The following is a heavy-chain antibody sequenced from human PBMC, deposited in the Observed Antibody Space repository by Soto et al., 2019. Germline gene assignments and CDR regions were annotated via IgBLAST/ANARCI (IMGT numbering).Heavy chain of an antibody. CDR1: GGSISSSSYY. Sequence: SETLSLTCTVSGGSISSSSYYWGWIRQPPGKGLVWIGSIYYSGTTYYNPSLKSRVTISVDTSKNQFSLKLSFVTAADTAVYYCARHRGYYDILTGYYTELNFDYWGQGTLVTVSS. V-gene: IGHV4-39*01. J-gene: IGHJ4*02. CDR3: ARHRGYYDILTGYYTELNFDY. D-gene: IGHD3-9*01. CDR2: IYYSGTT.